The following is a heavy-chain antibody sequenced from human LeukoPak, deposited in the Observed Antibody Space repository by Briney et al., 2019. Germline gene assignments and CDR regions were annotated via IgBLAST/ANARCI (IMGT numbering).Heavy chain of an antibody. Sequence: GGSLRLSCAASGFTVSINYMTWVRQAPGKGLEWVSVIYISGDSYHSDSVRGRFTISRDDSKITLYLQMGSLRAEDMAVYYCARGGAGAGAAGIFLLIDDAFDIWGQGTMVTASS. CDR2: IYISGDS. V-gene: IGHV3-66*03. J-gene: IGHJ3*02. D-gene: IGHD6-13*01. CDR3: ARGGAGAGAAGIFLLIDDAFDI. CDR1: GFTVSINY.